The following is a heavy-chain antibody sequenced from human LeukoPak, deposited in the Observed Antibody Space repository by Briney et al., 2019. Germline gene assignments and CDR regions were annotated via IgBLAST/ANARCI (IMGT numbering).Heavy chain of an antibody. CDR3: ARATTVTTYAY. CDR2: IYSGGST. J-gene: IGHJ4*02. D-gene: IGHD4-17*01. Sequence: GGSLRLSCAASGFTVSSNYMSWVRQAPGKGLEWVSVIYSGGSTYYADSVKGRFTISRDNSKNTLYLQMNSLRAEDTAVYYCARATTVTTYAYWGQGTLVTVSS. CDR1: GFTVSSNY. V-gene: IGHV3-53*01.